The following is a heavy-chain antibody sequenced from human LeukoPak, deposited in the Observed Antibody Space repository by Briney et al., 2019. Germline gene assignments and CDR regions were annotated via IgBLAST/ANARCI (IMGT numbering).Heavy chain of an antibody. J-gene: IGHJ4*02. CDR1: GFTFSSYA. V-gene: IGHV3-23*01. CDR2: ISASGGST. CDR3: ARSYSYGAGTYHFDY. Sequence: GGSLRLSCAASGFTFSSYAMSWVRQAPGKGLEWVSSISASGGSTYYADSVKGRFTISRDNSKKTLYLQMNSLRADDTAVYYCARSYSYGAGTYHFDYWGQGTLVPVSS. D-gene: IGHD3-10*01.